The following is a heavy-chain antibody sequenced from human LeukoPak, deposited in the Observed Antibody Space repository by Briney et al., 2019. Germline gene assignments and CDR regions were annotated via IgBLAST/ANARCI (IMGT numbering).Heavy chain of an antibody. CDR3: ARDREMATRLHDAFDI. Sequence: GGSLRLSCAASGFTFSSYWMHWVRQVPGKGLVWVSRINRDGSSTSYADSVKGRCTISRDNAKNSLYLQMNSLRAEDTAVYYCARDREMATRLHDAFDIWGQGTMVTVSS. CDR1: GFTFSSYW. V-gene: IGHV3-74*01. CDR2: INRDGSST. J-gene: IGHJ3*02. D-gene: IGHD5-24*01.